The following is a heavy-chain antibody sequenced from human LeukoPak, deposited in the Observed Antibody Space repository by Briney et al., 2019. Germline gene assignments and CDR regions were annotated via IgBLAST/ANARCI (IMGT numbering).Heavy chain of an antibody. D-gene: IGHD4-17*01. CDR2: IYYSGST. CDR3: ARGGMFYGDYFSLGY. J-gene: IGHJ4*02. CDR1: GGSISSYY. V-gene: IGHV4-59*01. Sequence: PSETLSLTCTVSGGSISSYYWSWIRQPPGKGLEWIGYIYYSGSTNYNPSLKSRVTISVDTSKNQFSLKLSSVTAADTAVYYCARGGMFYGDYFSLGYRGQGTLVTVSS.